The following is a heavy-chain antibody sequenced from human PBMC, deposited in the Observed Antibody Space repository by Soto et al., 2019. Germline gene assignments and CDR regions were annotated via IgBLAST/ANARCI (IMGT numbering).Heavy chain of an antibody. V-gene: IGHV4-59*01. CDR2: IYYSGST. CDR3: ARGGGPGETGTRY. J-gene: IGHJ1*01. CDR1: GGSISSYY. Sequence: SETLSLTCTVSGGSISSYYWSWIRQPPGKGLEWIGYIYYSGSTNYNPSLKSRVTISVDTSKNQFSLKLSSVTAADTAVYYCARGGGPGETGTRYRGQGTLVTVSS. D-gene: IGHD1-7*01.